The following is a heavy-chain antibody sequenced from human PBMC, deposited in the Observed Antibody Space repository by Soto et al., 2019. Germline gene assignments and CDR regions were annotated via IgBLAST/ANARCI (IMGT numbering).Heavy chain of an antibody. CDR1: GFTFDDYV. CDR3: VKDRYAYTQGFDY. V-gene: IGHV3-9*01. Sequence: PGGSLRLSCVTSGFTFDDYVMHWARLPPGKGLEWVSGISWNSGKIHYADSVKGRFTISRDNARNTVYLQMDSLRVEDTAVYYCVKDRYAYTQGFDYWGQGTLVTVSS. J-gene: IGHJ4*01. D-gene: IGHD2-2*01. CDR2: ISWNSGKI.